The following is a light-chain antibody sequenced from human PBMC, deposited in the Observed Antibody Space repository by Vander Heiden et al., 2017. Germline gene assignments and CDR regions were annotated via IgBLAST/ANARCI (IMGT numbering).Light chain of an antibody. V-gene: IGKV1-8*01. J-gene: IGKJ2*01. CDR3: QQYYSDPGYT. Sequence: AIRMTQSPSSFSASTGDRVTITCRASQGISSYLAWYQQKPGKAPKLLIYAASTLQSGVPSRFSGSGSGTDFTLTISCLQSEDFATYYCQQYYSDPGYTFGQGTKLEIK. CDR2: AAS. CDR1: QGISSY.